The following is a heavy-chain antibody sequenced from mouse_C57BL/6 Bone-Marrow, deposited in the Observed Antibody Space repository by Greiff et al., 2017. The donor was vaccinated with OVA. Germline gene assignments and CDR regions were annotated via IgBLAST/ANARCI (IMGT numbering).Heavy chain of an antibody. CDR2: ISSGSSTI. V-gene: IGHV5-17*01. D-gene: IGHD6-1*01. CDR1: GFTFSDSG. CDR3: ARPLRRFAY. Sequence: EVKVVESGGGLVKPGGSLKLSCAASGFTFSDSGMHWVRQAPEKGLEWVAYISSGSSTIYYADTVKGRFTISRDNAKNTLFLQMTSLRSEDTAMYYCARPLRRFAYWGQGTLVTVSA. J-gene: IGHJ3*01.